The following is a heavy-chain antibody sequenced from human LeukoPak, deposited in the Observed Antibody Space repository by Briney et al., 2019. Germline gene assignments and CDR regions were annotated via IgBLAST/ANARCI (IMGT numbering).Heavy chain of an antibody. V-gene: IGHV4-34*01. CDR1: GGSFSGYY. CDR3: ARLSIAVAGTFDY. CDR2: INHSGST. Sequence: SETLSLTCAVYGGSFSGYYWSWIRQPPGKGLEWIGEINHSGSTNYNPSLKSRVTISVDTSKNQFSLKLSSVTAADTAVYYCARLSIAVAGTFDYWGQGTLVTVSS. D-gene: IGHD6-19*01. J-gene: IGHJ4*02.